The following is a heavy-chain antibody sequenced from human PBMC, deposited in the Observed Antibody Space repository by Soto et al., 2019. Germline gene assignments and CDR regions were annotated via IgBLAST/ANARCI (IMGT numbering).Heavy chain of an antibody. CDR3: GRDAGRRFDY. Sequence: EVQLVESGGGLVQPGGSLRLSCAASGFTFSSYWMTWARQAPGKGLEWVASMNRDGSEKRYVDSVEGRFTSSRDNAKNSLFLQMNRLSPDDTAVYYCGRDAGRRFDYWGQGSLVTVSS. CDR2: MNRDGSEK. V-gene: IGHV3-7*01. CDR1: GFTFSSYW. J-gene: IGHJ4*02. D-gene: IGHD6-13*01.